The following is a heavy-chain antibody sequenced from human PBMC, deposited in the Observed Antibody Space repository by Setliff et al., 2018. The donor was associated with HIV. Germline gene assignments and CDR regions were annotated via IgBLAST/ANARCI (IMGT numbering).Heavy chain of an antibody. J-gene: IGHJ4*02. CDR2: IYYSGST. V-gene: IGHV4-39*01. CDR1: GGSIRSSSSY. Sequence: SETLSLTCIVFGGSIRSSSSYWGWIRQPPGKGLEWIGIIYYSGSTYYKPSLKSRVTISVDTSKNQFSLKLNSVTAADTAMYYCARVVDADYLDYWGQGTPVTVSS. D-gene: IGHD2-15*01. CDR3: ARVVDADYLDY.